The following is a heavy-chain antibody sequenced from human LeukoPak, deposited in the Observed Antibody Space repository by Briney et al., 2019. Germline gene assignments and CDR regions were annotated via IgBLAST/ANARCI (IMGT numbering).Heavy chain of an antibody. J-gene: IGHJ6*02. Sequence: PGRSLRLCCTGSGFTFSSHAMHWVRQAPGKGLEWMAIISSDGVHKYYADSVKGRFTVSRDNSKSMLYLQMNSLRVEDTAVYYCAGYLGYYYNNSGYYRPDFYYYGMDAWGHGTTVTVSS. V-gene: IGHV3-30*03. CDR3: AGYLGYYYNNSGYYRPDFYYYGMDA. CDR2: ISSDGVHK. CDR1: GFTFSSHA. D-gene: IGHD3-22*01.